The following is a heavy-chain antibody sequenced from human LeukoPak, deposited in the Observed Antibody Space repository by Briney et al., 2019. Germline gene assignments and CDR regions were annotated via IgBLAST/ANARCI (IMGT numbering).Heavy chain of an antibody. CDR1: GFTFSSYA. J-gene: IGHJ6*02. CDR2: ISYDGSNK. V-gene: IGHV3-30-3*01. Sequence: EGSLRLSCAASGFTFSSYAMHWVRQAPGKGLEWVAVISYDGSNKYYADSVKGRFTISRDNSKNTLYLQMNSLRAEDTAVYYCARDSRVVVVNKYYYYGMDVWGQGTTVTVSS. D-gene: IGHD3-22*01. CDR3: ARDSRVVVVNKYYYYGMDV.